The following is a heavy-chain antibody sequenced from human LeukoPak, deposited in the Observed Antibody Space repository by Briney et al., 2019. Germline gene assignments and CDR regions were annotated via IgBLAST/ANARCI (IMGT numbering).Heavy chain of an antibody. CDR1: GFTFSSYA. D-gene: IGHD3-16*01. J-gene: IGHJ5*02. Sequence: GGSLRLSCAASGFTFSSYAMHWVRQAPGKGLEWVAVISYDENNRYYTDSVKGRFTISRDNSKNTLYLQMNSLRVEGTAVYYCARDRWAVGGLLLDPWGQGTLVTVSS. V-gene: IGHV3-30-3*01. CDR2: ISYDENNR. CDR3: ARDRWAVGGLLLDP.